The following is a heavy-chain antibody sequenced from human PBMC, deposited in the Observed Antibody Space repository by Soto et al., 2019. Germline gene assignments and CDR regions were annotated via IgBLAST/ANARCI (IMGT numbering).Heavy chain of an antibody. V-gene: IGHV3-73*01. CDR1: GFNFSGSA. CDR2: IRGRAKKYET. CDR3: CGRGGDSLQDI. D-gene: IGHD4-17*01. J-gene: IGHJ4*02. Sequence: EVQLVESGGDLVQPGGSLKLSCTGLGFNFSGSALHWVRQPSGKGLEWVGRIRGRAKKYETSYAASVRGRFYLSRDDSKNTAFLQMNSLRDEDTGVYFCCGRGGDSLQDIWGQGTLVTVSS.